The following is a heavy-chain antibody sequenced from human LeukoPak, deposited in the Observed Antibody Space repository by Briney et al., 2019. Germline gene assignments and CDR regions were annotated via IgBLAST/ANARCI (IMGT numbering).Heavy chain of an antibody. J-gene: IGHJ3*02. Sequence: GGSLRLSCAASGFTFDDYAMHWVRQAPGKGLEWVSGVSWNSGSIGYADSVKGRFTISRDNAKNSLYLQMNSLRAEDMALYYCAATGTTRGDAFDIWGQGTMVTVSS. D-gene: IGHD1-1*01. CDR3: AATGTTRGDAFDI. CDR2: VSWNSGSI. V-gene: IGHV3-9*03. CDR1: GFTFDDYA.